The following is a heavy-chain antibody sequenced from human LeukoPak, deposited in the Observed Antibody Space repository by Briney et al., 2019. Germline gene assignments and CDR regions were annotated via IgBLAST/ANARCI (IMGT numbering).Heavy chain of an antibody. CDR2: ILYSGST. Sequence: LETLSLTCTVSGGSVSGHYWSCIRQTPGKGLEWIGYILYSGSTRYTPSLGSRVTISVDTSKDLFSLALTPVTAADTALYYCARHRGQYNAHDAFDIWGRGTLVAVSS. D-gene: IGHD1-14*01. CDR3: ARHRGQYNAHDAFDI. J-gene: IGHJ3*02. V-gene: IGHV4-59*08. CDR1: GGSVSGHY.